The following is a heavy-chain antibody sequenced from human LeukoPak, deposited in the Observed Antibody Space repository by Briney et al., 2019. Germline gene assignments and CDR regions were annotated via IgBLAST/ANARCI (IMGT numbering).Heavy chain of an antibody. CDR3: AKRSSSYYFDY. CDR2: IYHSGST. V-gene: IGHV4-30-2*01. D-gene: IGHD6-6*01. CDR1: GGSISSGGYS. Sequence: SETLSLTCAVSGGSISSGGYSWSWIRQPPGKGLAWIGYIYHSGSTYYNPSLKSRVTISVDRSKNQFSLKLSSVTAADTAVYYCAKRSSSYYFDYWGQGTLVTVSS. J-gene: IGHJ4*02.